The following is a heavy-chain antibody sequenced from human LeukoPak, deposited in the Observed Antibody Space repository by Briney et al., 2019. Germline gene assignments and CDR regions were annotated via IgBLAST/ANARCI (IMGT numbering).Heavy chain of an antibody. J-gene: IGHJ1*01. CDR3: ARAESSGWPDAEYFQH. V-gene: IGHV3-23*01. D-gene: IGHD6-19*01. CDR1: GFTFSSYA. Sequence: PGGSLRLSCAASGFTFSSYAMSWVRQAPGKGLEWVSAISGSGGSTYYADSVKGRFTISRDNSKNTLYLQMNSLRAEDTAVYYCARAESSGWPDAEYFQHWGQGTLVTVSS. CDR2: ISGSGGST.